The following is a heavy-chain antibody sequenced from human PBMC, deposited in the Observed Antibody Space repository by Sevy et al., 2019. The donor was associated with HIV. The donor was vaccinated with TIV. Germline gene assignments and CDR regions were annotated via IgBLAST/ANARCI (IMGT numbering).Heavy chain of an antibody. D-gene: IGHD3-9*01. CDR1: GFAFSSFE. V-gene: IGHV3-48*03. CDR2: ISSSGSAI. CDR3: ERMLRYFDLGRIRYDY. Sequence: GGSLRLSCAASGFAFSSFEMNWVRQAPGKGLEWLSYISSSGSAIYYADSVKGRFTISRDNAKNSLYLQMNSLRAEDTAVYYCERMLRYFDLGRIRYDYWGQGTLVTVSS. J-gene: IGHJ4*02.